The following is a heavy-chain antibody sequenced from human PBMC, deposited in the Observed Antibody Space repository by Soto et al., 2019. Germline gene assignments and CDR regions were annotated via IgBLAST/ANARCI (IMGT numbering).Heavy chain of an antibody. D-gene: IGHD3-22*01. CDR2: INSDGSST. V-gene: IGHV3-74*03. CDR1: GFTFSNNW. J-gene: IGHJ5*02. Sequence: PGGSLRLSCAASGFTFSNNWMHWVRQAPGKGPVWVSRINSDGSSTTYADSVKGRFTISRDNAKNTLYLQMNSLRAEDTAVYYCARDMIGGFDPWGQGTLVTVSS. CDR3: ARDMIGGFDP.